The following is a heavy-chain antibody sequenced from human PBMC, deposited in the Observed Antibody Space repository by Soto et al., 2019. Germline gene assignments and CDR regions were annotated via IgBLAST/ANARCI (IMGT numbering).Heavy chain of an antibody. CDR3: ARVVTGTIFFDY. CDR2: IYYSGST. CDR1: GGSISSSSYY. D-gene: IGHD1-20*01. J-gene: IGHJ4*02. V-gene: IGHV4-39*01. Sequence: SETLSLTCTVSGGSISSSSYYWGWIRQPPGKGLEWIGSIYYSGSTYYNPSLKSRVTISVDTSKNQFSLKLSSVTAADTAVYYCARVVTGTIFFDYWGQGTLGTVPQ.